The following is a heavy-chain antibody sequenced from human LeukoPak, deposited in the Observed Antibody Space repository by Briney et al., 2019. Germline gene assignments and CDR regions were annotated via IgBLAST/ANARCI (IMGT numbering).Heavy chain of an antibody. D-gene: IGHD6-13*01. CDR2: IYHSGST. Sequence: PSETLSLTRAVSVGSLSRGGHSGGWIRRPPGRGLGWVGHIYHSGSTYYNPALKSRVTISVDRSKNQFSLKLSSVTAAETAVYYCASIGSSSWYLPFDYWGQGTLVTVSS. J-gene: IGHJ4*02. CDR1: VGSLSRGGHS. CDR3: ASIGSSSWYLPFDY. V-gene: IGHV4-30-2*01.